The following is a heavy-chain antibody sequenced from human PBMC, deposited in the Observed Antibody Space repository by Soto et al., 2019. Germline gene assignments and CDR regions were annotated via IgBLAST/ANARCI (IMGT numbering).Heavy chain of an antibody. D-gene: IGHD3-10*01. Sequence: LRLSCAASGFIFKMYWMHWVRQSPGKGLVWISRIYNDGSCTDYADSVKGRFTISRDNVNDTLYLQMNNLRAEDSGLYYCTRGPRPISTGTGAYWGQGTQVTVSS. CDR1: GFIFKMYW. J-gene: IGHJ4*02. V-gene: IGHV3-74*01. CDR2: IYNDGSCT. CDR3: TRGPRPISTGTGAY.